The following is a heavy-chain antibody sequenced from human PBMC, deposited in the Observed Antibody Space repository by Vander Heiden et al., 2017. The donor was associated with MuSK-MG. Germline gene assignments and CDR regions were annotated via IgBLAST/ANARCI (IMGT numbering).Heavy chain of an antibody. CDR1: GFTVSTNY. CDR3: ARNVLTQGSDHLDY. Sequence: VQLVGSGGGLVYPGGSLRLSCAVAGFTVSTNYMSWVRQAPGKGLEWVSVIYSGGATYHADSVEGRFTISRDNSMNTLYLQINTLRPEDTAVDYCARNVLTQGSDHLDYWGQGTRVTVSA. J-gene: IGHJ4*02. CDR2: IYSGGAT. V-gene: IGHV3-66*02. D-gene: IGHD2-8*01.